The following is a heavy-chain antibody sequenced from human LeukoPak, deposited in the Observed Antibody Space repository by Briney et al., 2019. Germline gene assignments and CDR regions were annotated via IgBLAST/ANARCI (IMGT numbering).Heavy chain of an antibody. CDR1: GGSFSGYY. CDR2: INHSGST. CDR3: AAWRRRIEYPFDY. J-gene: IGHJ4*02. D-gene: IGHD2-2*01. Sequence: SETLSLTCAVYGGSFSGYYWSWIRQPSGKGLEWIGEINHSGSTNYNPSLKSRVTISVDTSKNQFSLKLSSVTAADTAVYYCAAWRRRIEYPFDYWGQGTLVTVSS. V-gene: IGHV4-34*01.